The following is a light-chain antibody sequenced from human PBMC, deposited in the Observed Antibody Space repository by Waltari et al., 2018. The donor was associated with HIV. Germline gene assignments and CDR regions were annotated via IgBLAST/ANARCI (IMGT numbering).Light chain of an antibody. CDR2: STN. V-gene: IGLV1-44*01. CDR1: SSNIGSNT. J-gene: IGLJ2*01. CDR3: AAWDDSLNGPV. Sequence: QSVLTQPPSASGTPGQRVTISCSGSSSNIGSNTVNWYQQLPGTAPKLLIYSTNRRRSGVPDRFSGFKSGTSASLAISGLQSEDEADYYCAAWDDSLNGPVFGGGTKLTVL.